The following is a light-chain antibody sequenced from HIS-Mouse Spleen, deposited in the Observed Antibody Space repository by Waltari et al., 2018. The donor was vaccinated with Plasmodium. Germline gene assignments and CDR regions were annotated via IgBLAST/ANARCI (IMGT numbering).Light chain of an antibody. CDR2: LGS. CDR3: MQALQTPLT. CDR1: QSLLHRNGYNY. J-gene: IGKJ4*01. Sequence: EIVMTQSPLSLPVTPGEPASIPCSSSQSLLHRNGYNYLDWYLQKPGPSPHLLCYLGSKRASGFPDRFSSSGSGTDFTLKISRVEAEDVVVYYCMQALQTPLTFGGGTKVEIK. V-gene: IGKV2-28*01.